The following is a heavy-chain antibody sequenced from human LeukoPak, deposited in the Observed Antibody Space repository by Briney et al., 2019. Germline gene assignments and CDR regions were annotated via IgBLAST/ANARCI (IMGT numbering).Heavy chain of an antibody. D-gene: IGHD3-16*02. V-gene: IGHV4-4*07. CDR3: ARDPLSLWAYYYYGMDV. CDR1: GGSISSYY. CDR2: IYTSGST. J-gene: IGHJ6*02. Sequence: SETLSLTCTVSGGSISSYYWSWIRQPAGKGLEWIGRIYTSGSTNYNPSLKSRVTMSVDTSRNQFSLKLSAVTAADTAVYYCARDPLSLWAYYYYGMDVWGQGTTVTLSS.